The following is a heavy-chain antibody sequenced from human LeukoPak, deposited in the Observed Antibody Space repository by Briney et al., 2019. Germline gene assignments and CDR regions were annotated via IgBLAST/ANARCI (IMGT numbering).Heavy chain of an antibody. Sequence: GGSLRLSCAASGFTFSSYEMNWVRQAPGKGLEWASYISSSGSTIYYADSVKGRFTISRDNAKNSLYLQMNSLRAEDTAVYYCARDDSGWYRWFDPWGQGTLVTVSS. V-gene: IGHV3-48*03. J-gene: IGHJ5*02. CDR1: GFTFSSYE. CDR3: ARDDSGWYRWFDP. CDR2: ISSSGSTI. D-gene: IGHD6-19*01.